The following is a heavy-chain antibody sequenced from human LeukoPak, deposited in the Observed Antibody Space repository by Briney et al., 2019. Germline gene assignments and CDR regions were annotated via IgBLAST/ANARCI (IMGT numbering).Heavy chain of an antibody. CDR3: ARVTALPAATRGFYYYYGMDV. Sequence: SSQTLSLTCTASGGSISSGGYYWSWIRQHPGKGLEWIGYIYYSGSTYYNPSLKSRVTISVDTSKNQFSLKLSSVTAVDTAVYYCARVTALPAATRGFYYYYGMDVWGQGTTVTVSS. CDR1: GGSISSGGYY. V-gene: IGHV4-31*03. D-gene: IGHD2-2*01. CDR2: IYYSGST. J-gene: IGHJ6*02.